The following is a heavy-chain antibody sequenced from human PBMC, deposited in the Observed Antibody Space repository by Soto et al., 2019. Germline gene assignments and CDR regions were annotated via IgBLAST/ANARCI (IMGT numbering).Heavy chain of an antibody. D-gene: IGHD2-8*01. CDR1: GFTFSSYS. Sequence: VQLVESGGGLVKPGGSLRLSCAASGFTFSSYSMNWVRQAPGKGLEWVSSISSSSSYIYYADSVKGRFTISRDNAKNSLYLQMNSLRAEDTAVYYCARRPACTNGVCYLKVFDYWGQGTLVTVSS. CDR2: ISSSSSYI. V-gene: IGHV3-21*01. CDR3: ARRPACTNGVCYLKVFDY. J-gene: IGHJ4*02.